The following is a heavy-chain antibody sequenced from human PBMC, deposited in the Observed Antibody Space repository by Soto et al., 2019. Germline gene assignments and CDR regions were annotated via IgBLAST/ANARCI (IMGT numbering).Heavy chain of an antibody. J-gene: IGHJ4*02. Sequence: QVQLVESGGDVVQPGRSLRLSCEASGFIFNNYGMHWVRQAPGKGLEWVAHISYDGSNEHYVDSVKGRFTISRDNSKNTLYLKMNCLRAEDTAVYYCAKDTYYRDSSGYYVFDYWGQGTLVTVSS. CDR2: ISYDGSNE. D-gene: IGHD3-22*01. V-gene: IGHV3-30*18. CDR3: AKDTYYRDSSGYYVFDY. CDR1: GFIFNNYG.